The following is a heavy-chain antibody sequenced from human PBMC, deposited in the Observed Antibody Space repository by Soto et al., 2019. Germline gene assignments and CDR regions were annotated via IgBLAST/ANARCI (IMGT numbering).Heavy chain of an antibody. Sequence: GESLKISCKASGYTFTSYWIGWVRQMPGKGLEWMGFIYPGDSDARYSPSFEGQVTISVDNAINTAYLRWNSLKASDTATYYCARQPDYNILTGYLYYFDYWGKGTPVTTSS. CDR2: IYPGDSDA. CDR3: ARQPDYNILTGYLYYFDY. CDR1: GYTFTSYW. D-gene: IGHD3-9*01. J-gene: IGHJ4*02. V-gene: IGHV5-51*01.